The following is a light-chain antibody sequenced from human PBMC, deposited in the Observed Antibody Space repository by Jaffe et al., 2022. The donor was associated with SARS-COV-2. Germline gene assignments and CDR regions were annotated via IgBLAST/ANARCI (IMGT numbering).Light chain of an antibody. Sequence: DIVMTQSPDSLAVSLGERATINCKSSRSVLYSSNNKNYLAWYQHKPGQPPKLLIYWASTRESGVPDRFSGSGSGTDFTLTISSLQAEDVAVYYCQQYFNTPQTFGQGTKVEIK. V-gene: IGKV4-1*01. CDR3: QQYFNTPQT. CDR2: WAS. J-gene: IGKJ1*01. CDR1: RSVLYSSNNKNY.